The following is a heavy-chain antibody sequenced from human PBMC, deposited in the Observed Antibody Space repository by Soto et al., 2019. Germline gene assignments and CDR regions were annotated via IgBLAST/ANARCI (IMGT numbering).Heavy chain of an antibody. V-gene: IGHV1-18*01. CDR1: GYTFTSYG. CDR3: ARGPRPYSSGWDGPGAFDI. D-gene: IGHD6-19*01. CDR2: ISAYNGNT. Sequence: GASVKVSCKASGYTFTSYGISWARQAPGQGLEWMGWISAYNGNTNYAQKLQGRVTMTTDTSTSTAYMELRSLRSDDTAVYYCARGPRPYSSGWDGPGAFDIWGQGTMVTVSS. J-gene: IGHJ3*02.